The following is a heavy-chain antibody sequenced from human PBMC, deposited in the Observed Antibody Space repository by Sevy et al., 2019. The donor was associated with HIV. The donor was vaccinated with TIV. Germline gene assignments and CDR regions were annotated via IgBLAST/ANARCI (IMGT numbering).Heavy chain of an antibody. D-gene: IGHD3-22*01. Sequence: ASVKVSCSTSGYTFSVHYIYWVRQAAGQGLEWMGWINPNTGDTNFSPRFQGRVTMTRDSSINTAYMELSRLTSADTAVYFCARLRYSDPSGQHYGGGADYFDYWGQGTLVTVSS. CDR1: GYTFSVHY. V-gene: IGHV1-2*02. CDR3: ARLRYSDPSGQHYGGGADYFDY. CDR2: INPNTGDT. J-gene: IGHJ4*02.